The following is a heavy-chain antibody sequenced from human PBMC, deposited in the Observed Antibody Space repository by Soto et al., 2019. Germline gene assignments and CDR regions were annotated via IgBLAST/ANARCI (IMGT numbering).Heavy chain of an antibody. CDR1: VGSFSGYY. V-gene: IGHV4-34*01. CDR2: INHRGST. J-gene: IGHJ3*02. CDR3: ARGLRRDGYNSGAFDI. D-gene: IGHD5-12*01. Sequence: QVQLQQWGAGLLKPSETLSLTCAVYVGSFSGYYWSWIRQSPGRGLEWIGEINHRGSTNYNPSLKRRVTISVDTSKNQFSLGLSAVTAADTAVYYCARGLRRDGYNSGAFDIWGQGTMVTVSS.